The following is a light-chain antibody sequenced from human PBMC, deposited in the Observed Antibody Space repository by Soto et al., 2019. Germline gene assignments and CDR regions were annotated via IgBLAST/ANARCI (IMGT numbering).Light chain of an antibody. CDR2: DVS. Sequence: QSALAQPASVSGSPGQSITISCTGTSSDVGGYNYVSWYQMHPGKAPKLRIYDVSNRPSGVSNRFSGSKSGNTASLTISGLQAEDEADYYCSSYTSGSTSYVFGTGTKLTVL. CDR1: SSDVGGYNY. V-gene: IGLV2-14*01. J-gene: IGLJ1*01. CDR3: SSYTSGSTSYV.